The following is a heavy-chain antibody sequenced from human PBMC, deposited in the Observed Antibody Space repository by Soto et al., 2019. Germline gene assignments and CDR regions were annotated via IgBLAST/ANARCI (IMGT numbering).Heavy chain of an antibody. J-gene: IGHJ6*02. CDR2: ISSSSTI. D-gene: IGHD3-16*01. CDR1: GFTFSSYS. Sequence: EVQLVESGGGLVQPGGSLRLSCSASGFTFSSYSMNWVRQAPGKGLEWVSYISSSSTIYYADSVKGRFTISRDNAKNSLYLQMNSLRAEDTAVYYCARDWGYYYYYGMDVWGQGTTVTVSS. V-gene: IGHV3-48*01. CDR3: ARDWGYYYYYGMDV.